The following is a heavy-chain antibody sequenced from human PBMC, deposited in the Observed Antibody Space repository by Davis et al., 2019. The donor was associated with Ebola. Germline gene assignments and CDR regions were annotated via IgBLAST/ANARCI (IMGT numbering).Heavy chain of an antibody. J-gene: IGHJ4*02. D-gene: IGHD3-22*01. Sequence: SVKVSCKASGGTFSSYAISWVRQAPGQGLEWMGGIIPIFGTANYAQKFQGRVTITADESTSTAYMELSSLRSEDTAVYYCARDYYDSSGHDYWGQGTLVTVSS. V-gene: IGHV1-69*13. CDR3: ARDYYDSSGHDY. CDR1: GGTFSSYA. CDR2: IIPIFGTA.